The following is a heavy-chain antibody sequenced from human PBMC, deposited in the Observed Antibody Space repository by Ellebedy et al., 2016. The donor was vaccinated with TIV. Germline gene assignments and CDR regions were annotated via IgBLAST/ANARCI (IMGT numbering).Heavy chain of an antibody. CDR3: AKDRTYYYDSSGYYYGGTADYYFGS. D-gene: IGHD3-22*01. CDR1: GFTFNNYA. J-gene: IGHJ4*02. Sequence: GGSLRLXCAASGFTFNNYAMNWVRQPPGKGLEWVSGVAGSGDTTYYAGSVRGRFTISRDNSKNTVYLQMSSLSPDDTAVYYCAKDRTYYYDSSGYYYGGTADYYFGSWGQGTLVTVSS. CDR2: VAGSGDTT. V-gene: IGHV3-23*01.